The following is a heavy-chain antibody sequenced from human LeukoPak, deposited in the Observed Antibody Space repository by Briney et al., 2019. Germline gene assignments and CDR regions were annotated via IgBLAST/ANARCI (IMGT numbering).Heavy chain of an antibody. J-gene: IGHJ4*02. V-gene: IGHV3-74*01. CDR3: ARESGSSRFFDY. D-gene: IGHD6-6*01. Sequence: GGSLRLSCAASGFTFSTHWMHWVRQAPREGLVWVSRVYNDGSTTNYADSVKGRFTISRDNAKNTLYLQMNSLRAEDMAVYYCARESGSSRFFDYWGQGTLVTVSS. CDR1: GFTFSTHW. CDR2: VYNDGSTT.